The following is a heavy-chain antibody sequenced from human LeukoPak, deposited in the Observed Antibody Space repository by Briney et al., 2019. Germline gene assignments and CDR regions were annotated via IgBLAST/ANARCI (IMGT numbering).Heavy chain of an antibody. CDR3: ARDGCGGDCCLDY. CDR2: IIPIFGTA. CDR1: GGTFSSYA. J-gene: IGHJ4*02. D-gene: IGHD2-21*02. Sequence: SVKVSCKASGGTFSSYAISWVRQAPGQGLEWMGGIIPIFGTANYAQKFQGRVTITTDESTSTAYMELSSLRSEDTAVYYCARDGCGGDCCLDYWGQGTLVTVSS. V-gene: IGHV1-69*05.